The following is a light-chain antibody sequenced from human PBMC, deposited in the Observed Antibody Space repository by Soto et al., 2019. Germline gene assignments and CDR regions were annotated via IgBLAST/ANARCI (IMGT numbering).Light chain of an antibody. CDR1: QSVSSF. CDR2: DAS. CDR3: QQYNNWPPWT. V-gene: IGKV3D-15*01. Sequence: EIVMTQSPATLSVSPGERATLFCRASQSVSSFLAWYQQKPGQAPRLLIYDASNRATGIPARFSGSGSGTDFTLTISSLQSEDFAVYYCQQYNNWPPWTFGQGTKVDI. J-gene: IGKJ1*01.